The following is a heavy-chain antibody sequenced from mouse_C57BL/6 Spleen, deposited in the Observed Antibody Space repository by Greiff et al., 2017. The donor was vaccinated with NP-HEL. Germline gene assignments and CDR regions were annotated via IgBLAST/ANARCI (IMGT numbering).Heavy chain of an antibody. CDR2: IDPSDSET. CDR3: SRKGNNWYFDV. CDR1: GYTFTSYW. J-gene: IGHJ1*03. Sequence: QLQQPGAELVRPGSSVKLSCKASGYTFTSYWMHWVKQRPIQGLEWLGNIDPSDSETHYNQKFTDKATLTVDKSSSTAYMQRSSLASEDSAVYYCSRKGNNWYFDVWGTGATVTVSS. V-gene: IGHV1-52*01.